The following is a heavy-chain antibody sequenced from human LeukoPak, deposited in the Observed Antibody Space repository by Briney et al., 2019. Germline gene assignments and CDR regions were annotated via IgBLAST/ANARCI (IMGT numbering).Heavy chain of an antibody. V-gene: IGHV3-7*01. CDR1: GFTFSSYW. D-gene: IGHD3-10*01. Sequence: GGSLRLSCAASGFTFSSYWMSWVRQAPGKGLEWVANIKQDGSEKYYVDSVKGRFTISRDNAKNSLYLQMNSLRAEGTAVYYCARDRGSGSGSYVFDIWGQGTMVTVSS. J-gene: IGHJ3*02. CDR2: IKQDGSEK. CDR3: ARDRGSGSGSYVFDI.